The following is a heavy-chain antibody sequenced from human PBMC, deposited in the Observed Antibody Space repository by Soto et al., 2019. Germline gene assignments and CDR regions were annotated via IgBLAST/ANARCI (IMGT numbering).Heavy chain of an antibody. CDR3: ARQGSIANRLSLLDP. Sequence: GESLKISCKASGYSFTSYWIAWVRQVPGKGLEWMGIIYPGESDTRYSPSFQGQFTISADKCNIAAYLQWSSLTASDTAIYYCARQGSIANRLSLLDPWGQGTPVTVSS. D-gene: IGHD6-6*01. CDR2: IYPGESDT. CDR1: GYSFTSYW. V-gene: IGHV5-51*01. J-gene: IGHJ5*02.